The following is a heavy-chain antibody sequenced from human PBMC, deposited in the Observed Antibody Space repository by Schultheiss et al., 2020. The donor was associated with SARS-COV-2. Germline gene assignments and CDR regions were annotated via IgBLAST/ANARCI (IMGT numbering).Heavy chain of an antibody. CDR2: ISSNGGST. V-gene: IGHV3-64D*06. CDR3: AKLSGYDDPVDY. CDR1: GFTFSSYA. J-gene: IGHJ4*02. Sequence: GESLKISCSASGFTFSSYAMHWVRQAPGKGLEYVSAISSNGGSTYYADSVKGRFTISRDNSKNTLYLQMSSLRAEDMALYYCAKLSGYDDPVDYWGQGTLVTVSS. D-gene: IGHD5-12*01.